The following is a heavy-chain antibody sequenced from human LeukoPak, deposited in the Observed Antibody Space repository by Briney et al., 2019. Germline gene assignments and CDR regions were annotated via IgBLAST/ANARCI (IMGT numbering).Heavy chain of an antibody. CDR2: IYYSAST. V-gene: IGHV4-39*01. CDR1: GGPISSSRYY. CDR3: ARHLHRYASGTYYHFDS. D-gene: IGHD3-10*01. Sequence: PSETLSLTCTVSGGPISSSRYYWDWVRQPPGKGLEWIGGIYYSASTHYNPSLKSRVTISVDTSKNQFSLKLSSVTAADTAVYYCARHLHRYASGTYYHFDSWGQGTLVTVSS. J-gene: IGHJ4*02.